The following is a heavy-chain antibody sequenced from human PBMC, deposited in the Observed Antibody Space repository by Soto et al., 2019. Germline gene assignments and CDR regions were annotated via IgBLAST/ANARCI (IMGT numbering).Heavy chain of an antibody. Sequence: QVQVVESGGGVVQPGKSLRLSCAASAFTLSKFVMHWVRQAPGRGLEWVAVTSNGGSNTFYADSVKGRFTISRDNSKKTVYVQMNSLRTKETAVYYCARGNLVVWGQGTTVTVSS. CDR1: AFTLSKFV. V-gene: IGHV3-30-3*01. J-gene: IGHJ6*02. CDR2: TSNGGSNT. D-gene: IGHD1-7*01. CDR3: ARGNLVV.